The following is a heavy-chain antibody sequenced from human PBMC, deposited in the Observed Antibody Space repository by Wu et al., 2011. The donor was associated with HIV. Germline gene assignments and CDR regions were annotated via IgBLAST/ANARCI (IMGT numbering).Heavy chain of an antibody. CDR2: IDLQCGT. J-gene: IGHJ6*02. D-gene: IGHD1-26*01. V-gene: IGHV1-2*02. Sequence: MYWVRQAPGQGLEWMGWIDLQCGTRFARKFQGRVTMTTDTSISTAYMDLRSLRSDDTAVYYCARDESGTSSYYGMDVWGQGTTVTVSS. CDR3: ARDESGTSSYYGMDV.